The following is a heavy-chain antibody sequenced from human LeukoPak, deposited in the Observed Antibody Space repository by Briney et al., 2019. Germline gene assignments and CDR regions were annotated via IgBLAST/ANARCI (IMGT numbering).Heavy chain of an antibody. D-gene: IGHD4-17*01. Sequence: SETLSLTCTVSGGSISSSSYYWGWIRQPPGKGLEWIGSIYYSGSTYYNPSLKSRVTISVDTSKNQFSLKLSSVTAADTAVYYCARQRTMYYGDYYADYWGQGTLVAVSS. CDR2: IYYSGST. CDR1: GGSISSSSYY. CDR3: ARQRTMYYGDYYADY. V-gene: IGHV4-39*01. J-gene: IGHJ4*02.